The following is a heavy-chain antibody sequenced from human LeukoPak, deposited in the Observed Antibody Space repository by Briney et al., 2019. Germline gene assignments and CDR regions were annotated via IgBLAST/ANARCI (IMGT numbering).Heavy chain of an antibody. CDR3: AKADCDFWSGYDY. J-gene: IGHJ4*02. V-gene: IGHV3-23*01. CDR2: ISGSGGST. D-gene: IGHD3-3*01. CDR1: GFTFSSYA. Sequence: GGSLRLSCAASGFTFSSYAMSWVRQAPGKGLEWVSAISGSGGSTYYADSVKGRFTISRDNSKNTLYLKMNSLRAEDTAVYYCAKADCDFWSGYDYWGQGTLVTVSS.